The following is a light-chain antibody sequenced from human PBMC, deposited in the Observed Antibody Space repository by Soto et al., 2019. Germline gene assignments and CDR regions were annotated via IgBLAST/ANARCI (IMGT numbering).Light chain of an antibody. V-gene: IGKV3-20*01. CDR3: QQYDSSPLT. J-gene: IGKJ4*01. CDR2: GAS. Sequence: EIVLTQSPGTLSLSPGERATLSCRASQSVSSSYLAWDQQKPGQAPRLLIYGASSRATGIPDRFSGSGSGTDFTLTISRLEPEDVALYYCQQYDSSPLTFGGGTKVEIK. CDR1: QSVSSSY.